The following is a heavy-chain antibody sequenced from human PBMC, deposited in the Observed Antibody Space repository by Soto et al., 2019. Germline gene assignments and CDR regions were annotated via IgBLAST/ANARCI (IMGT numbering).Heavy chain of an antibody. D-gene: IGHD2-2*02. CDR2: MSPNSGRT. Sequence: ASVKVSCKDSRYTFRNHDINWVRQATGQGLAWMGWMSPNSGRTGYAQKFQGRVTMTRNTSSSTAYMELSSLRSDDTAVYYCACGKRYTNDYWGQGTLVTVSS. CDR1: RYTFRNHD. V-gene: IGHV1-8*01. J-gene: IGHJ4*02. CDR3: ACGKRYTNDY.